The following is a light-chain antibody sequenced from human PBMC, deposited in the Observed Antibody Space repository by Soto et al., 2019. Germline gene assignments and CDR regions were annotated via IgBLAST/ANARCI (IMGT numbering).Light chain of an antibody. CDR1: QSFSSSY. J-gene: IGKJ5*01. V-gene: IGKV3-20*01. Sequence: EIVLTQSPGTLSLSPGERATLSCRASQSFSSSYLAWYQQKPGQAPRLLIYGASSRATGIPDRFSGSGSGKDFTLTISRLEPEDFAVYSCQQYGTSITFGKGTRLEI. CDR3: QQYGTSIT. CDR2: GAS.